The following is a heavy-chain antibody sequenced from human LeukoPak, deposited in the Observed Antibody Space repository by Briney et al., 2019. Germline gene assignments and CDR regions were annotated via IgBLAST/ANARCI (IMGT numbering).Heavy chain of an antibody. CDR2: IGPAGDP. J-gene: IGHJ3*01. CDR1: GFTFRSYD. Sequence: GGSLRLSCAASGFTFRSYDMHWVRQVIGKGLEWVSIIGPAGDPYYSGAVKGRFTISRENAKTSLYLQMNSLRAGDTAVYYCVRGVNEAFDLWGQGTMVIVSS. CDR3: VRGVNEAFDL. D-gene: IGHD3-16*01. V-gene: IGHV3-13*05.